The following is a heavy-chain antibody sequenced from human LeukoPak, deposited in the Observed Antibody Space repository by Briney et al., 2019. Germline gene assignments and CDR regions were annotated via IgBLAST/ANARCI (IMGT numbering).Heavy chain of an antibody. D-gene: IGHD5-12*01. J-gene: IGHJ4*02. CDR3: ASGYSGYDPVLGY. Sequence: SETLSLTCTVSGYSTSSGYYWGWIRQPPGKGLEWIGCIYYSGSTNYNPSLKSRVTISVDTSKNQFSLKLSSVTAADTAIYYCASGYSGYDPVLGYWGQGTLVTVSS. CDR2: IYYSGST. V-gene: IGHV4-38-2*02. CDR1: GYSTSSGYY.